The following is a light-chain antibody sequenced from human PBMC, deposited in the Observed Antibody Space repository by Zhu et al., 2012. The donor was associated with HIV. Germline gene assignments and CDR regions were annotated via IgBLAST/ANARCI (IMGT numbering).Light chain of an antibody. CDR1: QGISNH. V-gene: IGKV1-9*01. CDR3: QHLTLYPT. CDR2: GAS. J-gene: IGKJ4*01. Sequence: KLTQSPSFLSASVGDRVTITCRASQGISNHLAWYHQKPGKAPKLLIYGASVLQSGVPSRFSGSGSGTEFTLTISSLQPEDFATYFCQHLTLYPTFGGGSKVEIK.